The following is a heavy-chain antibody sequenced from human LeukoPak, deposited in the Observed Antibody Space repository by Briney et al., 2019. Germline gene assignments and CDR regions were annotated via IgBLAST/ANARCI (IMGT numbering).Heavy chain of an antibody. Sequence: ASVKVSCKASGYTFTGNHTHWVRRAPGQGLEWMGWINPKSGGTNYAQKFQGRVTMNRDTSISTGYMELSRLRSDDAAVYYCARGTYDKPDYWGQGTLVTVSS. D-gene: IGHD3-22*01. CDR1: GYTFTGNH. V-gene: IGHV1-2*02. J-gene: IGHJ4*02. CDR2: INPKSGGT. CDR3: ARGTYDKPDY.